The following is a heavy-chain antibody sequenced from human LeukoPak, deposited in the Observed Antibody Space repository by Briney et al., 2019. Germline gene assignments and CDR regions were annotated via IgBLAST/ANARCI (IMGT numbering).Heavy chain of an antibody. CDR3: ARKHGSGGSYFDY. D-gene: IGHD1-26*01. J-gene: IGHJ4*02. V-gene: IGHV3-30*03. CDR2: VSYDASDK. CDR1: GFTFSGYG. Sequence: PGRSLRLSCAASGFTFSGYGIHWVRQAPGKGLEWVAVVSYDASDKYYADSVKGRFTISRDNSKNMLYLQMNSLRAEDTAVYYCARKHGSGGSYFDYWGQGTLVTVSS.